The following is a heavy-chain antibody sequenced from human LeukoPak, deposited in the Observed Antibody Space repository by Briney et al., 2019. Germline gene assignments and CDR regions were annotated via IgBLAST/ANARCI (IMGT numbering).Heavy chain of an antibody. CDR2: MNPNSGNT. CDR3: ARVRGIVLMVYAPGYYYYMDV. Sequence: GASVKVSCKASGYTFTSYDINWVRQATGQGLEWMGWMNPNSGNTGYAQKFQGRVTMTRNTSISTAYMELSSLRSEDTAVYYCARVRGIVLMVYAPGYYYYMDVWGKGTTVTVSS. D-gene: IGHD2-8*01. CDR1: GYTFTSYD. J-gene: IGHJ6*03. V-gene: IGHV1-8*01.